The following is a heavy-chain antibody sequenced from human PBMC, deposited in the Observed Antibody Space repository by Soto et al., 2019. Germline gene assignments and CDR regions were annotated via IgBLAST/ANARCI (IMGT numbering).Heavy chain of an antibody. CDR3: ATALSRVGATFGP. V-gene: IGHV1-24*01. Sequence: GASVKVSCKVSGYTLTELSINWVRQAPGKGLEWMAAFDPEDGETTYAQKFQGRVTMTEDTSTGTAYMEVSGLRSEDTAVYYCATALSRVGATFGPWGEGTLVPVSS. CDR1: GYTLTELS. D-gene: IGHD1-26*01. CDR2: FDPEDGET. J-gene: IGHJ5*02.